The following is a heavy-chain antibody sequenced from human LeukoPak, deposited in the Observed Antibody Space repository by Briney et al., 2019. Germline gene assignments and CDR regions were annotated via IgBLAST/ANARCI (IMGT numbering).Heavy chain of an antibody. Sequence: QPGGSLGLSCAASGFTFSSYAMHWVRQAPGKGLEWVSAISGSGGSTYYADSVKGRFTISRDNSKNTLYLQMNSLRAEDTAVYYCAKTVSLARREDFWDYFDYWGQGTLVTVSS. CDR1: GFTFSSYA. CDR3: AKTVSLARREDFWDYFDY. V-gene: IGHV3-23*01. D-gene: IGHD3-16*01. J-gene: IGHJ4*02. CDR2: ISGSGGST.